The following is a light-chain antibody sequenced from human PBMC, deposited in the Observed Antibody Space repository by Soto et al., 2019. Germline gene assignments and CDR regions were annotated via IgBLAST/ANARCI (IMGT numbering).Light chain of an antibody. Sequence: IVMTQSPVTLSVSPGERVALSCRASQSVGDNLAWYQKKPGQAPRLLIYAASTRATGVPDRFSGTGSGTDFALTISRLETDDSAVYYCQQYGGSPFTFGPGTKVDIK. CDR3: QQYGGSPFT. V-gene: IGKV3-20*01. CDR2: AAS. J-gene: IGKJ3*01. CDR1: QSVGDN.